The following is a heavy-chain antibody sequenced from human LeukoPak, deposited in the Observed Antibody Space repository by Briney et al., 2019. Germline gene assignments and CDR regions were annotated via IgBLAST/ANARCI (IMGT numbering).Heavy chain of an antibody. CDR3: VRDTSPGITGTY. CDR1: GGSFSGYY. Sequence: SETLSLTCAVYGGSFSGYYWGWIRQPPGKGLEWIGSIYHDGRIDYNPSLKSRVTISRDTSNDQFSLKLSSVTAADTAMYYCVRDTSPGITGTYWGQGTLVTVSS. CDR2: IYHDGRI. D-gene: IGHD1-20*01. J-gene: IGHJ4*02. V-gene: IGHV4-38-2*02.